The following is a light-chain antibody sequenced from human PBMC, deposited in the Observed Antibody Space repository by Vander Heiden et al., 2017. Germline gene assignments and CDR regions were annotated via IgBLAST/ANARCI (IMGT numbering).Light chain of an antibody. V-gene: IGLV3-1*01. CDR3: QAWDSSTVV. CDR1: KLGDKY. Sequence: SYELTQPPSVSVSPGQTARIPCPGDKLGDKYACWYQLKPGQSPVLVIYQDNRRPSGIPERFFGSNSGSTAALTIGVTQAMDEADYYCQAWDSSTVVFGGGTKLTVL. J-gene: IGLJ2*01. CDR2: QDN.